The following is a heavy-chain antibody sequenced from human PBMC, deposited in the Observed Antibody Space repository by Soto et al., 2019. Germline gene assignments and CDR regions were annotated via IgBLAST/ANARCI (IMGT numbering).Heavy chain of an antibody. D-gene: IGHD5-12*01. J-gene: IGHJ4*02. V-gene: IGHV3-15*07. CDR2: IKSKTDGGTT. CDR3: TTYSGYDLDFDY. Sequence: SVSNAWMNWVRQAPGKGLEWVGRIKSKTDGGTTDYAAPVKGRFTISRDDSKNTLYLQMNSLKTEDTAVYYCTTYSGYDLDFDYWSQGTLVTVSS. CDR1: SVSNAW.